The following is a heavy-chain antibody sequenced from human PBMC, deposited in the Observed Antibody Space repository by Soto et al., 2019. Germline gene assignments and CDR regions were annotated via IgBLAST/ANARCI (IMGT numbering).Heavy chain of an antibody. D-gene: IGHD3-16*01. J-gene: IGHJ4*02. CDR2: IYYSGST. V-gene: IGHV4-61*01. CDR3: ARVGDVAIDGHYFDF. Sequence: QVQLQESGPGLVKPSETLSLTCTVSGGSVSSGSYYWSWIRQPPGKGLEWIGYIYYSGSTTSKSSLKSRVTISVDTSKNQFSLRLSSVTAADTAVYYCARVGDVAIDGHYFDFWGQGTLVSASS. CDR1: GGSVSSGSYY.